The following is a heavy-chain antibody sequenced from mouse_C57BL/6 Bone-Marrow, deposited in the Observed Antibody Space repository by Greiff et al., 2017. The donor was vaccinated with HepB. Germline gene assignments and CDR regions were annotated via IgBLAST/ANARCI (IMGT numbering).Heavy chain of an antibody. D-gene: IGHD1-1*01. Sequence: QVQLQQPGAELVKPGASVKMSCKASGYTFTSYWITWVKQRPGQGLEWIGDIYPGSGSTNYNEKFKSKATLTVDTSSSTAYMQLSSLTSEDSAVYYCARYYYGSSYRAYWGQGTLVTVSA. CDR1: GYTFTSYW. CDR3: ARYYYGSSYRAY. J-gene: IGHJ3*01. V-gene: IGHV1-55*01. CDR2: IYPGSGST.